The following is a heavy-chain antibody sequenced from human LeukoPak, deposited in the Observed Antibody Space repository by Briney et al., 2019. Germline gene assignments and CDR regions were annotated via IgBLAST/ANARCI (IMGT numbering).Heavy chain of an antibody. D-gene: IGHD3-22*01. J-gene: IGHJ4*02. CDR3: AKDWYYYDSSGYLPFDY. CDR2: ISGSGGST. CDR1: GFTFSSYA. Sequence: GGSLRLSCAASGFTFSSYAMSWVRQAPGKGLEWVSAISGSGGSTYYADSVKGRFTISRDNSKNTLYLQMNSLRAEDTAVYYCAKDWYYYDSSGYLPFDYWGQGTLVTVSS. V-gene: IGHV3-23*01.